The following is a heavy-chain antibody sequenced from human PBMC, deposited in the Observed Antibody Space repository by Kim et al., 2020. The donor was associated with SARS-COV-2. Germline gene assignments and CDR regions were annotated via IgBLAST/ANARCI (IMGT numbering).Heavy chain of an antibody. Sequence: YSPSFQGQVTISADKSISTAYLQWSSLKASDTAMYYCARSYGSGSYDFDYWGQGTLVTVSS. D-gene: IGHD3-10*01. V-gene: IGHV5-51*01. CDR3: ARSYGSGSYDFDY. J-gene: IGHJ4*02.